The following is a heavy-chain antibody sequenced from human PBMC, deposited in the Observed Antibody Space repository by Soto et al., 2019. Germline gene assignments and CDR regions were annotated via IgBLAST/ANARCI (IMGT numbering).Heavy chain of an antibody. D-gene: IGHD5-12*01. CDR1: GFTFDDYA. CDR3: AKGKGYSGYADDAFDI. CDR2: ISWNSGSI. Sequence: EVQLVESGGGLVQPGRSLRLSCAASGFTFDDYAMHWVRQAPGKGLEWVSGISWNSGSIGYADSVKGRFTISIDNAKNSLYLQMNSLRADDTALYYCAKGKGYSGYADDAFDIWGQGTMVTVSS. J-gene: IGHJ3*02. V-gene: IGHV3-9*01.